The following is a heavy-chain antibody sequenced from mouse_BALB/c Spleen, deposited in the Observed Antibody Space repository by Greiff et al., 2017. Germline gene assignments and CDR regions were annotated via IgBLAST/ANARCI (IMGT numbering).Heavy chain of an antibody. V-gene: IGHV5-4*02. CDR3: ARDSRERAWFAY. Sequence: EVKLVESGGGLVKPGGSLKLSCAASGFTFSDYYMYWVRQTPEKRLEWVATISDGGSYTYYPDSVKGRFTISRDNAKNNLYLQMSSLKSEDTAMYYCARDSRERAWFAYWGQGTLVTVSA. CDR2: ISDGGSYT. CDR1: GFTFSDYY. J-gene: IGHJ3*01.